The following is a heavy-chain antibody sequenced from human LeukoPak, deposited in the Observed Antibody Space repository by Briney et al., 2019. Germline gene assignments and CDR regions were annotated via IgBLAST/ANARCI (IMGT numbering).Heavy chain of an antibody. V-gene: IGHV5-51*01. CDR2: IYPGDSDT. D-gene: IGHD2-15*01. CDR1: GYSFTSYW. CDR3: ARHSRGCSGGSCYARGKKYGMDV. J-gene: IGHJ6*04. Sequence: GESLKISCKGSGYSFTSYWIGWVRQMPGKGLEWMGIIYPGDSDTRYSPSFQGQVTISADKSISTAYLQWSSLKASDTAMYYCARHSRGCSGGSCYARGKKYGMDVWGKGTTVTVSS.